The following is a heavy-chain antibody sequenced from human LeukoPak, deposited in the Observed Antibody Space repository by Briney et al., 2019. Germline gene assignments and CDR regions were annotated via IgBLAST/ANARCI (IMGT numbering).Heavy chain of an antibody. J-gene: IGHJ4*02. Sequence: GGSLRLSCAASGFTFSGFWMSWVRQAPAKGLEWVATIQQDGSNKYYVDSAKGRFTISRDNAKHSLYLQMNSLRAEDTAVYYCARHCSNGVCLDYWGQGTLVTVSS. CDR1: GFTFSGFW. CDR2: IQQDGSNK. V-gene: IGHV3-7*01. CDR3: ARHCSNGVCLDY. D-gene: IGHD2-8*01.